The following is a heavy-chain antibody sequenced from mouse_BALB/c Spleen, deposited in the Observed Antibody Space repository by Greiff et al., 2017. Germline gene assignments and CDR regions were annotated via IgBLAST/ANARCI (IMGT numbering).Heavy chain of an antibody. CDR1: GYTFTSYD. CDR3: ARIDYYGSTPFAY. J-gene: IGHJ3*01. Sequence: QVQLQQSGAELVKPGASVKLSCKASGYTFTSYDINWVRQRPEQGLEWIGWIFPGDGSTKYNEKFKGKATLTTDKSSSAAYMQLSRLTSEDSAVYFGARIDYYGSTPFAYWGQGTLVTVSA. CDR2: IFPGDGST. V-gene: IGHV1S56*01. D-gene: IGHD1-1*01.